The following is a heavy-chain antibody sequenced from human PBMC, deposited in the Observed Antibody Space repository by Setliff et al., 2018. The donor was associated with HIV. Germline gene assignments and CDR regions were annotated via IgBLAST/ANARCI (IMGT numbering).Heavy chain of an antibody. CDR2: IKSKTDGGTT. CDR1: GFTFSNAW. Sequence: PGGSLRLSCAASGFTFSNAWMSWVRQAPGKGLEWVGRIKSKTDGGTTDYAAPVKGRFTISRDDSKNTLYLQMNSLKTEDTAVYYCARAETKDVVVAVAAYYYFYALDVWGHGTTVTVSS. J-gene: IGHJ6*02. D-gene: IGHD2-15*01. V-gene: IGHV3-15*01. CDR3: ARAETKDVVVAVAAYYYFYALDV.